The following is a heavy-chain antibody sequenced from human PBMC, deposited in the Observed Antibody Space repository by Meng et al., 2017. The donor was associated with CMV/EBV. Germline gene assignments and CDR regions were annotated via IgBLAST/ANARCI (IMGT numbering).Heavy chain of an antibody. CDR1: GFTFSSYW. CDR2: IKQDGSEK. V-gene: IGHV3-7*01. CDR3: ARAALWSGSIWFDP. J-gene: IGHJ5*02. D-gene: IGHD3-3*01. Sequence: GGSLRLSCAASGFTFSSYWMSWVRQAPGKGLEWVANIKQDGSEKYYVDSVKSRFTISRDNAKNSLYLQMNSLRAEDTAVYYCARAALWSGSIWFDPWGQGTLVTVSS.